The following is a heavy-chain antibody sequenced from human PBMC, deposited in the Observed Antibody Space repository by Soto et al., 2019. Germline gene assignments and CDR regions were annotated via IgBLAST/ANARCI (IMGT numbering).Heavy chain of an antibody. Sequence: EVQLLESGGGLVQPGGSLRLSCAASGFTFSNYAMSWVRQAPGKGLEWVSAISSSGDSPYYADSVKGRFTVSRDNSKNTLYLPMNSLRVEDTAIYYCARNTIPHPHYLGQGTLVTVSS. CDR3: ARNTIPHPHY. J-gene: IGHJ4*02. CDR2: ISSSGDSP. CDR1: GFTFSNYA. V-gene: IGHV3-23*01. D-gene: IGHD1-1*01.